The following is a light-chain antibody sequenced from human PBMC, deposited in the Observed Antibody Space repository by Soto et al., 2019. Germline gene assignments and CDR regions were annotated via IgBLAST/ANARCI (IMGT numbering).Light chain of an antibody. J-gene: IGLJ2*01. V-gene: IGLV2-14*01. CDR2: DAA. Sequence: QSALTQPASVSGSPGQSITISCTGISSDVGGYKYVSWYQQHPGKVPKLMIYDAAIRPSGVSNRFSGSKSGNTASLTISGLQAEDEADYYCSSYITSDTLVVFGGGTKVTVL. CDR3: SSYITSDTLVV. CDR1: SSDVGGYKY.